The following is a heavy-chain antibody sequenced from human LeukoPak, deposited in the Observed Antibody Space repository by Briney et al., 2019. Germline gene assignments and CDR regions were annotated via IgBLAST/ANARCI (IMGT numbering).Heavy chain of an antibody. D-gene: IGHD1-26*01. CDR1: GYTLTELS. Sequence: GASVKVSCKVSGYTLTELSMHWVRQAPGKGLEWMGGFDPEDGETIYAQKFQGRVTMTEDTSTDTAYMELSSLRSDDTAVYYCARSVGATSAFDIWGQGTMVIVSS. CDR2: FDPEDGET. CDR3: ARSVGATSAFDI. V-gene: IGHV1-24*01. J-gene: IGHJ3*02.